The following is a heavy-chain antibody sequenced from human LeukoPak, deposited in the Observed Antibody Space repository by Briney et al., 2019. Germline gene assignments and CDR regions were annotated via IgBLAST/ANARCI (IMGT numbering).Heavy chain of an antibody. Sequence: SETLSLTCAVYGGFFSGYYWSWIRQPPGKGLEWIGEINHSGSTNYNPSLKSRVTISVDTSKNQFSLKLSSVTAADTAVYYCARAGRTSCYACWFDPWGQGTLVTVSS. CDR2: INHSGST. V-gene: IGHV4-34*01. CDR3: ARAGRTSCYACWFDP. CDR1: GGFFSGYY. J-gene: IGHJ5*02. D-gene: IGHD2-2*01.